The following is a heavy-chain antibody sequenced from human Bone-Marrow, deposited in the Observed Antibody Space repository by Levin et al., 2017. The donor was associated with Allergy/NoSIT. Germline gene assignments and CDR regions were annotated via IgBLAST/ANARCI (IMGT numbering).Heavy chain of an antibody. V-gene: IGHV3-33*01. CDR2: IWYSGSRQ. D-gene: IGHD5-12*01. CDR1: GFTFTSYG. CDR3: ARDIGYEATVYGVDV. J-gene: IGHJ6*02. Sequence: GGSLRLSCAASGFTFTSYGMHWVRQAPGKGLEWVAVIWYSGSRQYYGESVKGRFTISRDSSKNTLFLQMNNLTVEDTAVYFCARDIGYEATVYGVDVWGQGTTVTVSS.